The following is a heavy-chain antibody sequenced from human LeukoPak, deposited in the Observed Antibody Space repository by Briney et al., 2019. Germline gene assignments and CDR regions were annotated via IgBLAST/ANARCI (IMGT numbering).Heavy chain of an antibody. J-gene: IGHJ5*02. CDR2: TYYRYKWYN. V-gene: IGHV6-1*01. D-gene: IGHD3-10*01. CDR3: ARDSGGAAWFDP. CDR1: GDSVSSNSVA. Sequence: SQTLSLNCAISGDSVSSNSVAWNWIRQSPSRGLEWLGRTYYRYKWYNDYAVSVKSRITINPDTSKNQFSLHLNSVTPEDTAVYYCARDSGGAAWFDPWGQGTLVTVSS.